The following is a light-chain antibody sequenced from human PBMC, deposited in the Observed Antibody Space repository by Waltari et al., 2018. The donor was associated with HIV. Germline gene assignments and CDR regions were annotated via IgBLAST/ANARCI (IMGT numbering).Light chain of an antibody. V-gene: IGKV2-28*01. CDR2: LGS. CDR1: QSLLHSDGYNY. J-gene: IGKJ1*01. CDR3: MQALQTPWT. Sequence: DIVMTKSPLSLPVTPGEPASISCRSSQSLLHSDGYNYFDWYLQKPGQSPQLLIYLGSNRASGVPDRFSGSGSGTDFTLKISRVEAEDVGVYYCMQALQTPWTFGQGTKVEIK.